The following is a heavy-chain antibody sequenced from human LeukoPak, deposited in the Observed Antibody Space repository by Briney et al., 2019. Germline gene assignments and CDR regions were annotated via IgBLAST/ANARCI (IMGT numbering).Heavy chain of an antibody. CDR3: ARAIDYFDY. Sequence: SETLSLXCTVSGGSISSYYWSWIRQPPGKGLEWIGYIYYSGSTNYNPSLKSRVTISVDTSKNQFSLNLSSVTAADTAVYYCARAIDYFDYWGQGTLVTVSS. CDR1: GGSISSYY. J-gene: IGHJ4*02. D-gene: IGHD2-21*01. CDR2: IYYSGST. V-gene: IGHV4-59*01.